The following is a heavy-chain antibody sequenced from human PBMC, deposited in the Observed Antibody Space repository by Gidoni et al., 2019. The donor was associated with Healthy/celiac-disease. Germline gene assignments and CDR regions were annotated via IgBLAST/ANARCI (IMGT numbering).Heavy chain of an antibody. D-gene: IGHD2-15*01. V-gene: IGHV4-4*07. CDR2: IYTSGST. J-gene: IGHJ5*02. CDR3: ARAHCSGGSCYPNWFDP. CDR1: GGSISSYY. Sequence: QVQLQESGPGLVKPSETLSLTCTVSGGSISSYYWSWIRQPAGKGLEWIGRIYTSGSTNYNPSLKSRVTMSVDTSKNQFSLKLSSVTAADTAVYYCARAHCSGGSCYPNWFDPWGQGTLVTVSS.